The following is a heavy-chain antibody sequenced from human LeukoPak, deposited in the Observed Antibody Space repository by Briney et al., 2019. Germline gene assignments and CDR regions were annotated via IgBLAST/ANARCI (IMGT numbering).Heavy chain of an antibody. V-gene: IGHV3-7*01. CDR2: IEEYGSQI. D-gene: IGHD4-17*01. Sequence: GGSLRLSCAGSGFTFSSYWMTWVRQAPGKGLEWVVNIEEYGSQIYYVDSVKGRFTISRDNAKNSVYLQMNSLRDEDTAVYYCARVGRVTTPRYCDYWGQGTLVTVSS. CDR3: ARVGRVTTPRYCDY. CDR1: GFTFSSYW. J-gene: IGHJ4*02.